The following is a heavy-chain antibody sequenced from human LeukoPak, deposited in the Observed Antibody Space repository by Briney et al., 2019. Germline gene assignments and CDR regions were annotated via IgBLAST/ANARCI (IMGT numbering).Heavy chain of an antibody. D-gene: IGHD3-10*01. CDR3: AKDALWFGESQYYFDY. CDR1: GFTFSSYW. J-gene: IGHJ4*02. Sequence: GGSLRLSCAASGFTFSSYWMSWVRQAPGKGLEWVGRIRNQANSYTTEYAASVKGRFIISRDDSNNSLFVQMNSLRAEDTAIYYCAKDALWFGESQYYFDYWGQGTLVTVSS. V-gene: IGHV3-72*01. CDR2: IRNQANSYTT.